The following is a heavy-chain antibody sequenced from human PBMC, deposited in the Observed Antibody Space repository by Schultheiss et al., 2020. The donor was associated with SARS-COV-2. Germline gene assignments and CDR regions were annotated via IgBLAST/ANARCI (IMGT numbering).Heavy chain of an antibody. CDR1: GFTFSSYA. D-gene: IGHD6-19*01. V-gene: IGHV3-30*04. Sequence: GGSLRLSCAASGFTFSSYAMHWVRQAPGKGLEWVAVISYDGSNKYYADSVKGRFTISRDNSKNTLYLQMNSLRSEDTAVYYCARDPSGWPNWYFDLWGRGTLVTVSS. J-gene: IGHJ2*01. CDR3: ARDPSGWPNWYFDL. CDR2: ISYDGSNK.